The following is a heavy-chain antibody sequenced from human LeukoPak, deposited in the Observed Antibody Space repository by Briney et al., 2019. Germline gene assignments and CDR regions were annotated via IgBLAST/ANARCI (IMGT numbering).Heavy chain of an antibody. Sequence: ASVKVSCKASGYTFTGYYMHWVRQAPGQGLEWMGWINPNSGGTNYAQKFQGRVTMTRDTSISTAYMELSRLRSDDTAVYYCARSEEITGATHPDYWGQGTLVTVSS. V-gene: IGHV1-2*02. CDR1: GYTFTGYY. CDR3: ARSEEITGATHPDY. J-gene: IGHJ4*02. D-gene: IGHD1-7*01. CDR2: INPNSGGT.